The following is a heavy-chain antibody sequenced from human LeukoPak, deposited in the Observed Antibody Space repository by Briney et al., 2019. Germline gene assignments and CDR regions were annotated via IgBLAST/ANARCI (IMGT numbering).Heavy chain of an antibody. J-gene: IGHJ5*02. CDR1: GFTFSDYY. V-gene: IGHV3-11*01. CDR2: ISSSGSTI. Sequence: GGPLRLSCAASGFTFSDYYMSWIRQAPGKGLEWVSYISSSGSTIYYADSVKGRFTISRDNAKNSLYLQMNSLRAEDTAVYYCARDLFLGVALNWFDPWGQGTLVTVSS. CDR3: ARDLFLGVALNWFDP. D-gene: IGHD2-15*01.